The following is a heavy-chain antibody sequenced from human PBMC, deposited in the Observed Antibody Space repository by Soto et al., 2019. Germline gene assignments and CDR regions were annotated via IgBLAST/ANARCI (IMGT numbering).Heavy chain of an antibody. Sequence: LALTCTVSGYSISSGGYYWNWLRQHPAKGLEWIGNIYYSGTTCYNPSLKSRVTISGDTTKKQFSLKLSSVTAAATAGSSCAREPRAWGQGSLVTVSS. CDR3: AREPRA. CDR2: IYYSGTT. CDR1: GYSISSGGYY. V-gene: IGHV4-31*03. J-gene: IGHJ5*02.